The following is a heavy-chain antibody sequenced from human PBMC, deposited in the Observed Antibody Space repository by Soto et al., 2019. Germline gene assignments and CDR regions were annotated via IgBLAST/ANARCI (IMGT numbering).Heavy chain of an antibody. D-gene: IGHD3-9*01. CDR3: ARHNYDILTGYGQEQKYGMDV. Sequence: PSETLSLTCTVSGGSISSYYWGWIRQPPGKGLEWIGSIYYSGSTYYNPSLKSRVTISVDTSKNQFSLKLSSVTAADTAVYYCARHNYDILTGYGQEQKYGMDVWGQGTTVTVSS. V-gene: IGHV4-39*01. CDR2: IYYSGST. J-gene: IGHJ6*02. CDR1: GGSISSYY.